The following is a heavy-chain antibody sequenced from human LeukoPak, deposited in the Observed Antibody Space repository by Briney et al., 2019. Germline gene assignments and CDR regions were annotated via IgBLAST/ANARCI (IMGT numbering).Heavy chain of an antibody. V-gene: IGHV4-34*01. CDR3: ARVFARYSGSF. Sequence: SETLSLTCAVYGGSFSGYYWSWIRQPPGKGLEWIGEINHSGSTNYNPSLKSRVTISVDTSKNQFSLKLSSVTAADTAVYYCARVFARYSGSFWGQGTLVTVSS. CDR1: GGSFSGYY. J-gene: IGHJ4*02. CDR2: INHSGST. D-gene: IGHD1-26*01.